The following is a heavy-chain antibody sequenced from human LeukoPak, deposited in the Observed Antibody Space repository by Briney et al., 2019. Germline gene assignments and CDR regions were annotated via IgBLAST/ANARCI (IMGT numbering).Heavy chain of an antibody. V-gene: IGHV4-31*03. D-gene: IGHD4-23*01. J-gene: IGHJ4*02. CDR2: IYYSGST. Sequence: PSQTLSLTCTVSGGSISSGGYYWSWIRQHPGKGLEWIGYIYYSGSTYYNPSLKSRVTISVDTSKNQISLKLSSVTAADTAVYYCARGGDGGNSAIYYFDYWGQGTLVTVSS. CDR3: ARGGDGGNSAIYYFDY. CDR1: GGSISSGGYY.